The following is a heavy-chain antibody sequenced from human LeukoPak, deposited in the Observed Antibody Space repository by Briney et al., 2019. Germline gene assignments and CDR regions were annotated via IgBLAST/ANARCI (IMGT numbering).Heavy chain of an antibody. J-gene: IGHJ4*02. CDR3: ARERRYYDSSGYPRIFDY. CDR1: GYTFTGYY. Sequence: GASVKVSCKASGYTFTGYYMHWVRQAPGQGLEWMGRINPNSGGTNYAQKFQGRVTMTRDTSISTAYMELSRLRSDDTAVYYCARERRYYDSSGYPRIFDYWGQGTLVTVSS. V-gene: IGHV1-2*06. D-gene: IGHD3-22*01. CDR2: INPNSGGT.